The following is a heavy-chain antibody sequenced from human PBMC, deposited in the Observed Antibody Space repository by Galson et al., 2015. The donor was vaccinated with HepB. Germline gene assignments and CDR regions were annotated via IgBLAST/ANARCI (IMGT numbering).Heavy chain of an antibody. Sequence: SVKVSCKASGYTFTSYGISWVRQAPGQGLEWMGWISAYNGNTNYAQKLQGRVTMTTDTSTSTAYMELRSLRSDDTAVYYCARDLPSGSYFRGDAFDIWGQGTMVTVSS. CDR2: ISAYNGNT. CDR1: GYTFTSYG. CDR3: ARDLPSGSYFRGDAFDI. J-gene: IGHJ3*02. D-gene: IGHD1-26*01. V-gene: IGHV1-18*01.